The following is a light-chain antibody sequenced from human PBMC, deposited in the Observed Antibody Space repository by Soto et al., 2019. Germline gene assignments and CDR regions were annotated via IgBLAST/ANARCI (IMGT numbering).Light chain of an antibody. Sequence: QSVLTQPASVSGSPRQSITISCTGTSSDVGGYNYVSWYQQHPGKAPKLMIYDVSNRPSGVSNRFSGSKSGNTASLTISGLQAEDEADYYCSSYTSSSTLYVVFGGGTKVTVL. CDR3: SSYTSSSTLYVV. J-gene: IGLJ2*01. CDR1: SSDVGGYNY. CDR2: DVS. V-gene: IGLV2-14*01.